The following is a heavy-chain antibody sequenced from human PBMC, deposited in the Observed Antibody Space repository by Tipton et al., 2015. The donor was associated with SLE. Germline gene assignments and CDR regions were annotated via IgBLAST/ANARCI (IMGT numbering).Heavy chain of an antibody. CDR2: SYTSGGT. CDR1: GGPISSGSYY. J-gene: IGHJ3*02. Sequence: TLSLTCTVSGGPISSGSYYWSWIRQPAGKGLEWIGHSYTSGGTNYNPSLKSRVTISVDTSKNQFSLKLSSVTAADTAVYYCARAPHDYGDNEAFDIWGQGTMVTVSS. V-gene: IGHV4-61*09. CDR3: ARAPHDYGDNEAFDI. D-gene: IGHD4-17*01.